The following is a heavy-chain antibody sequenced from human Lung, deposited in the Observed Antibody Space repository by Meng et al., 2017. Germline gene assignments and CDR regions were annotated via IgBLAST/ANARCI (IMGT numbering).Heavy chain of an antibody. CDR3: ARGPTTMAHDFDY. Sequence: QVHQQQWGAGLLKPSETLSLTCVVSGGSFSDYYWSWIRQPPGKGLEWIGEINHSGSTNYNPSLENRATISVDTSQNNLSLKLSSVTAADSAVYYCARGPTTMAHDFDYWGQGTLVTVSS. D-gene: IGHD4-11*01. J-gene: IGHJ4*02. V-gene: IGHV4-34*01. CDR2: INHSGST. CDR1: GGSFSDYY.